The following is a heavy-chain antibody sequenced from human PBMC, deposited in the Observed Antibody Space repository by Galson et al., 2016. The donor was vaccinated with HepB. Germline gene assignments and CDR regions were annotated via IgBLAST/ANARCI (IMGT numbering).Heavy chain of an antibody. V-gene: IGHV4-30-2*01. J-gene: IGHJ4*02. Sequence: TLSLTCAVSGASIDTGGFSWSWIRQPPGKGLEWIGYTFHGGYTYYNPSLKTRVSISLDTSKNHVSLRLTSVTAADTAVYYCARGPPNSDYHGVNYFDYWGQGSLVTVSS. CDR1: GASIDTGGFS. CDR2: TFHGGYT. D-gene: IGHD4-11*01. CDR3: ARGPPNSDYHGVNYFDY.